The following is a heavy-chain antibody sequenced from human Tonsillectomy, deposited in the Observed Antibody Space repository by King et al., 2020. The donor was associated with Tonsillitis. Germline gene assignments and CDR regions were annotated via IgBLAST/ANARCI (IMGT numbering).Heavy chain of an antibody. J-gene: IGHJ6*03. CDR2: IIPMFGTG. V-gene: IGHV1-69*01. CDR1: GGTFRFYT. D-gene: IGHD4-17*01. CDR3: ARSGVDGDYGHYMDV. Sequence: HVKLVQSGAEVKKPGSSVKVSCEASGGTFRFYTFSWVRQAPGQGLEWMGGIIPMFGTGNYAQKFQGRVTITADESTSTAYMELSRLRSEDTAVYYCARSGVDGDYGHYMDVWGKGTTVTVSS.